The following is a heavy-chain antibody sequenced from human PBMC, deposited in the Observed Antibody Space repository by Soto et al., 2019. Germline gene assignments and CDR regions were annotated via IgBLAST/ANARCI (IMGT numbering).Heavy chain of an antibody. CDR3: ARGPLAQNNYYDSSGYSMDV. Sequence: QVQLVQSGAEVKKPGSSVKVSCKASGGTFSSYAISWVRQAPGQGLEWMGGFIPVFGTANYAKTFQGRVTITADESTSTAYMELSSLRSEDTAVYYCARGPLAQNNYYDSSGYSMDVWGQGTTVTVS. CDR1: GGTFSSYA. CDR2: FIPVFGTA. V-gene: IGHV1-69*01. J-gene: IGHJ6*02. D-gene: IGHD3-22*01.